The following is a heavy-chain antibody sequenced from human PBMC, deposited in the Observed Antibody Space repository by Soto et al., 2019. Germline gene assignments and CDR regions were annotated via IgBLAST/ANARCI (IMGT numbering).Heavy chain of an antibody. CDR1: GGSISSGGYY. D-gene: IGHD6-6*01. CDR2: IYYSGST. V-gene: IGHV4-31*03. Sequence: SETLSLTCTVSGGSISSGGYYWSWIRQHPGKGLEWIGYIYYSGSTYYNPSLKSRVTISVDTSKNQFSLKLSSVTAADTAVYYCARWLIFDSSSEIYNWFDPWGQGTLVTVSS. J-gene: IGHJ5*02. CDR3: ARWLIFDSSSEIYNWFDP.